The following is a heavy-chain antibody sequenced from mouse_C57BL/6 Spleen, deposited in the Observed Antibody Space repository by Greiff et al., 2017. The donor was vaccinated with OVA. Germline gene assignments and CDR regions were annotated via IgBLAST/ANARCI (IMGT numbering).Heavy chain of an antibody. D-gene: IGHD6-2*01. CDR1: GYSITSGYY. Sequence: EVKLVESGPGLVKPSQSLSLTCSVTGYSITSGYYWNWIRQFPGNKLEWMGYISYDGSNNYNPSLKNRISITRDTSKNQFFLKLNSVTTEDTATYYCAREIFLRSHWYFDVWGTGTTVTVSS. V-gene: IGHV3-6*01. J-gene: IGHJ1*03. CDR3: AREIFLRSHWYFDV. CDR2: ISYDGSN.